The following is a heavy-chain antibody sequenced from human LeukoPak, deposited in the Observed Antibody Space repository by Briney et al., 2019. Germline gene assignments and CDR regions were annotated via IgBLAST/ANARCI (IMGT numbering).Heavy chain of an antibody. CDR1: GFTVSSKY. CDR3: ARAPNVEYYFDS. J-gene: IGHJ4*02. D-gene: IGHD3-3*01. Sequence: GGSLRLSCAASGFTVSSKYMSWVRQAPGKGLEWVSVIYSGGSTYYADSVKGRFTISRDNSKNTLYLQMNSLRAEDPAVYYCARAPNVEYYFDSWGQGTLVTVSS. V-gene: IGHV3-53*01. CDR2: IYSGGST.